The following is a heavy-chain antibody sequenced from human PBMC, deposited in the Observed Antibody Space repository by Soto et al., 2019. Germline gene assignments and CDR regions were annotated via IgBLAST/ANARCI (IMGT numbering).Heavy chain of an antibody. V-gene: IGHV4-4*02. J-gene: IGHJ4*02. CDR3: ASISRGGSGWYVDRRSPDSV. Sequence: PSETLSLTCAVSGGSISSSNWWSWVRQPPGKGLEWIGEIYHSGSTNYNPSLKSRVTISVDKSKNQFSLKLSSVTAADTAVYYCASISRGGSGWYVDRRSPDSVWGQGTLVTVSS. CDR1: GGSISSSNW. D-gene: IGHD6-19*01. CDR2: IYHSGST.